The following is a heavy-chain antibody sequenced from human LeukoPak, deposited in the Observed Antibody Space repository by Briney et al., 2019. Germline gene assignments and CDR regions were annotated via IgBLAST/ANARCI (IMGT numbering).Heavy chain of an antibody. V-gene: IGHV1-2*06. D-gene: IGHD3-3*01. J-gene: IGHJ3*02. CDR1: GYTFTGYY. Sequence: GASVKVSCKASGYTFTGYYMHWVRQAPGQGLEWMGRINPNSGGTNYAQKFQGRVTMTRDTSISTAYMELSRLRSDDTAVYYCARDYDFWRGYFNDAFDIWGQGTMVTVSS. CDR3: ARDYDFWRGYFNDAFDI. CDR2: INPNSGGT.